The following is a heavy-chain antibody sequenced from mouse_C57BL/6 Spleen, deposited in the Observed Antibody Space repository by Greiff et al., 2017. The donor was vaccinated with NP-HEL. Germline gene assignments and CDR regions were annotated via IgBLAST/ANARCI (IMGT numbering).Heavy chain of an antibody. CDR1: GYAFSSSW. CDR2: IYPGDGDT. D-gene: IGHD1-1*01. Sequence: QVQLKQSGPELVKPGASVKISRKASGYAFSSSWMNWVKQRPGKGLEWIGRIYPGDGDTNYNGKFKGKATLTADKSSSTAYMQLSSLTSEDSAVYFCARPATVVEGYFDVWGTGTTVTVSS. CDR3: ARPATVVEGYFDV. V-gene: IGHV1-82*01. J-gene: IGHJ1*03.